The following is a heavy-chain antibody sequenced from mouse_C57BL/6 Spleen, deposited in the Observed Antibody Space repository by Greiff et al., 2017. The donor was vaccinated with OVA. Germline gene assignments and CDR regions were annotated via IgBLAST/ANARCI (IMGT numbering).Heavy chain of an antibody. CDR1: GFSLTSYA. CDR3: ARNSRYFDY. J-gene: IGHJ2*01. CDR2: IWTGGGT. Sequence: VKVVESGPGLVAPSQSLSITCTASGFSLTSYAISWVRQPPGKGLEWLGVIWTGGGTNYNSALNSRLSINKDNSKSQVFLKMNSLQTDDTARYYCARNSRYFDYWGQGTTLTVSS. V-gene: IGHV2-9-1*01.